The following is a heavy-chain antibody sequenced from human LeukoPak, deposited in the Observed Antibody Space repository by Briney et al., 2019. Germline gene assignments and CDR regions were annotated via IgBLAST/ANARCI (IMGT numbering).Heavy chain of an antibody. CDR1: GFTFSSYW. D-gene: IGHD1-26*01. Sequence: GGSVSLSCVASGFTFSSYWMRWVRQAPGKGPEWVANIKQESGEIYYVDSVKGRFTISRDNAKNTLYLQMNRLTAGDTAGYYCARDEVVGPPQLDSWGGETLVTVSS. J-gene: IGHJ4*02. CDR3: ARDEVVGPPQLDS. CDR2: IKQESGEI. V-gene: IGHV3-7*03.